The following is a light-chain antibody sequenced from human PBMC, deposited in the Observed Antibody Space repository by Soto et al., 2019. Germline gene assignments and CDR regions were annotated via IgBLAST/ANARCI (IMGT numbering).Light chain of an antibody. CDR2: GAS. J-gene: IGKJ1*01. V-gene: IGKV3-20*01. Sequence: EVVVTQSPATLSVSPGERATLSCRASQSVSSNLAWYQQKPGQVPRLFIYGASSRATGTPDRFSGSGSGTDFTLTISRLEPEEFAVYYCQQYSRSPPTFGQGTKGDIK. CDR3: QQYSRSPPT. CDR1: QSVSSN.